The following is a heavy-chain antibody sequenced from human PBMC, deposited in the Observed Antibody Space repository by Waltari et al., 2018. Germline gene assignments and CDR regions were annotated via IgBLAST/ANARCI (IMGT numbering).Heavy chain of an antibody. Sequence: GWIRQPPGKALEWLAIIYWNDDKRYRPSLKSRLTITKDTSKNQVVLTMTNMDPVDTATYYCAHRRSPGVLWFGELWDEYYFDCWGQGTLVTVSS. CDR2: IYWNDDK. D-gene: IGHD3-10*01. CDR3: AHRRSPGVLWFGELWDEYYFDC. V-gene: IGHV2-5*01. J-gene: IGHJ4*02.